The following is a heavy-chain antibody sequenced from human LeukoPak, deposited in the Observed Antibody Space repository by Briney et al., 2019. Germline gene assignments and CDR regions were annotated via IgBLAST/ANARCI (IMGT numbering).Heavy chain of an antibody. CDR1: GGSVSSGDYY. J-gene: IGHJ4*02. CDR2: TSYSGNT. Sequence: PSETLSLTCTVSGGSVSSGDYYWSWIRQPPGKGLEWIGYTSYSGNTNYNPSLKSRVTISVDMPKNQFSLKLSSVTAADTAVYYCARAGSGWSFDYWGQGTLVTVSS. D-gene: IGHD6-19*01. CDR3: ARAGSGWSFDY. V-gene: IGHV4-61*08.